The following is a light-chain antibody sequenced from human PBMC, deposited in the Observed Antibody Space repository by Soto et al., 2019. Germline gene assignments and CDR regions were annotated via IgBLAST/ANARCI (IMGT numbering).Light chain of an antibody. Sequence: EIVLTQSPATLSLSPGERVTLSCRASQSVSNSLAWYQQKPDQPPRLLLYDVSNRATCIPARFSGSGSGTDFTLTITSLEPEDFAVYFCHQRYNWPRVTFGQGTQLEIK. CDR3: HQRYNWPRVT. CDR1: QSVSNS. J-gene: IGKJ5*01. CDR2: DVS. V-gene: IGKV3-11*01.